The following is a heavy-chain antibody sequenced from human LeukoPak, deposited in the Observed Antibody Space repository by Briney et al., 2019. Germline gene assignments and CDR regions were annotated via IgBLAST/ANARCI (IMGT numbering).Heavy chain of an antibody. CDR3: VRLAAYSGYVLMGFEY. J-gene: IGHJ4*02. V-gene: IGHV1-18*01. Sequence: ASVNVSYKHSRYTFSKYVITGVRPAPGQGLAWMEWISAYSGKTHSPHKPQGRGTFSTDTSTSTAYMELRILRFYDTALYYCVRLAAYSGYVLMGFEYWGQGTLVTVSS. D-gene: IGHD5-12*01. CDR1: RYTFSKYV. CDR2: ISAYSGKT.